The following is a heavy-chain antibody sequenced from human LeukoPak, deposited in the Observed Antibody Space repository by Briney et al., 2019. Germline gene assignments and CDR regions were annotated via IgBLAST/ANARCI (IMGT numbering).Heavy chain of an antibody. D-gene: IGHD2-15*01. CDR1: GGSISSSSYY. J-gene: IGHJ5*02. Sequence: SETLSLTCTVSGGSISSSSYYWGWIRQPPGKGLEWIGSIYYSGSTYYNPSLKSRVTISVDTSKNQFSLKLSSVTAADTAVYYCAGGVGCSGGSCYQPWYNWFDPWGQGTLVTVSS. CDR3: AGGVGCSGGSCYQPWYNWFDP. V-gene: IGHV4-39*07. CDR2: IYYSGST.